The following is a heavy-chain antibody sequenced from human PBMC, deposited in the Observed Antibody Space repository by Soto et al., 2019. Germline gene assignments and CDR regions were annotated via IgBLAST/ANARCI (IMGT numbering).Heavy chain of an antibody. CDR3: ARGGGYCSSTSCPQNYYYYGMDV. CDR2: ISYDGSNK. CDR1: GFTFSSYA. V-gene: IGHV3-30-3*01. J-gene: IGHJ6*02. Sequence: PGGSLRLSCAASGFTFSSYAMHWVRQAPGKGLEWVAVISYDGSNKYYADSVKGRFTISRDNSKNTLYLQMNSLRAEDTAVYYCARGGGYCSSTSCPQNYYYYGMDVWGQGTTVTVSS. D-gene: IGHD2-2*03.